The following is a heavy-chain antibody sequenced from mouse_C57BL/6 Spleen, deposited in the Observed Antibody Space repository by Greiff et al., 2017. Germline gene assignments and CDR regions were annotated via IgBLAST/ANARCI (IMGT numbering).Heavy chain of an antibody. CDR3: ARGGGMDY. V-gene: IGHV3-6*01. J-gene: IGHJ4*01. Sequence: ESGPGLVKPSPSLSLTCSVTGYSITSGYYWNWIRQFPGNKLEWMGYISYDGSNNYNPSLKNRISITRDTSKNQFFLKLNSVTTEDTATYYCARGGGMDYWGQGTSVTVSS. CDR2: ISYDGSN. CDR1: GYSITSGYY.